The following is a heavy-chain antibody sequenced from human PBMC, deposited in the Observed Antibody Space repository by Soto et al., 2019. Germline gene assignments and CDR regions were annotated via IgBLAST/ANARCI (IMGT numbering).Heavy chain of an antibody. Sequence: LRLSCAASGFTFDDYAMHWVRQAPGKGLEWVSGISWNSGSIGYADSVKGRFTISRDNAKNSLYLQMNSLRAEDTALYYCAKDKIFLPHIVAMYPRDGGAFDIWGQRTMVTVSS. J-gene: IGHJ3*02. V-gene: IGHV3-9*01. CDR2: ISWNSGSI. CDR1: GFTFDDYA. D-gene: IGHD5-12*01. CDR3: AKDKIFLPHIVAMYPRDGGAFDI.